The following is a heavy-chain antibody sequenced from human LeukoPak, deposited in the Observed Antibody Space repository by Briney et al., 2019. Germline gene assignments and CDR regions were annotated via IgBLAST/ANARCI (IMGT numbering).Heavy chain of an antibody. V-gene: IGHV4-31*03. CDR1: GGSISSGGYY. Sequence: TTSQTLSLTCTVSGGSISSGGYYWSWIRQHPGKGLEWIGYIYYSGSTYYNPSLKSRVTISVDTSKNQFSLKLSSVTAADTAVYYCARLGWNAPDGYYYYYIDVWGKGTTVTVSS. J-gene: IGHJ6*03. D-gene: IGHD1-1*01. CDR2: IYYSGST. CDR3: ARLGWNAPDGYYYYYIDV.